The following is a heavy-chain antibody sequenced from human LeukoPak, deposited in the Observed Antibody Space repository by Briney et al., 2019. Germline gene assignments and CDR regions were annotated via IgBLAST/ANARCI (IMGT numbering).Heavy chain of an antibody. V-gene: IGHV3-48*04. CDR2: ISGGIGTT. CDR3: ARYCSSTSCYFYY. Sequence: PGGSLRLSCAASGFTFSAYSMNWVRQAPGKGPEWVSYISGGIGTTNHADSVKGRFTISRDNAKNSLYLQMNSLRAEDTAVYYCARYCSSTSCYFYYWGQGTLVTVSS. J-gene: IGHJ4*02. D-gene: IGHD2-2*01. CDR1: GFTFSAYS.